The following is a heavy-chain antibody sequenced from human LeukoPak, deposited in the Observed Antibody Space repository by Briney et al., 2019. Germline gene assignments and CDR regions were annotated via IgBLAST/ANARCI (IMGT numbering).Heavy chain of an antibody. D-gene: IGHD4-17*01. CDR3: AKCYGDYVRYLDY. CDR2: LYSGGNT. V-gene: IGHV3-53*01. J-gene: IGHJ4*02. CDR1: GFTVSSNC. Sequence: GGSLRLSCAASGFTVSSNCMSWVRQAPGKGLEWVSVLYSGGNTYYADSVKGRFTISRDNSKNTLYLQMNSLRAEGTAMYYCAKCYGDYVRYLDYWGQGTLVTVSS.